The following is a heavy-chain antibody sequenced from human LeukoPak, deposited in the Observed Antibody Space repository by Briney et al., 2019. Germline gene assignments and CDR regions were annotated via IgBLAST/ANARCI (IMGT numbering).Heavy chain of an antibody. V-gene: IGHV4-4*07. CDR3: ARVVWEPSTLYFDY. Sequence: SETLSLTCTVSGGSISSYYWSWIRQPAGKGLEWIGRIYTSGSTNYNPSLKSRVTISVDTSKDQFSLKLSSVIAADTAVYYCARVVWEPSTLYFDYWGQGTLVTVSS. CDR2: IYTSGST. CDR1: GGSISSYY. D-gene: IGHD1-26*01. J-gene: IGHJ4*02.